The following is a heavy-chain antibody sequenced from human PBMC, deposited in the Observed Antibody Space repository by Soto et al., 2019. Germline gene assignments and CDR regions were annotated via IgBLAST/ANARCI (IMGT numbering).Heavy chain of an antibody. D-gene: IGHD2-21*02. CDR3: VRTAREGAVAPHWFDR. J-gene: IGHJ5*02. V-gene: IGHV4-30-4*01. CDR1: GSSIRSTDYY. Sequence: TLSLTCTVSGSSIRSTDYYWSWIRQAPGKGLEWIGYVYYTGSTYYNPSLMSRLTISVDTSKNQFSLKLTSVTAAETAVYYCVRTAREGAVAPHWFDRWGQGTQVTVSS. CDR2: VYYTGST.